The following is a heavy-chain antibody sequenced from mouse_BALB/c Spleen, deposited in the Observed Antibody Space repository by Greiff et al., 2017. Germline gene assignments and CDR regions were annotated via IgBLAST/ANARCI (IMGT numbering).Heavy chain of an antibody. J-gene: IGHJ4*01. D-gene: IGHD3-3*01. CDR3: ARRGGDDAMDY. Sequence: VQLQQSGPGLVKPGASVKISCKASGYTFTSYVMHWVQQQPGQGLEWIGYIKPYDDGTKYNEKFEGKATLTSDKSSSTVYMELSSLSSEDSAVYYCARRGGDDAMDYWGQGTSVTVSS. CDR1: GYTFTSYV. CDR2: IKPYDDGT. V-gene: IGHV1-14*01.